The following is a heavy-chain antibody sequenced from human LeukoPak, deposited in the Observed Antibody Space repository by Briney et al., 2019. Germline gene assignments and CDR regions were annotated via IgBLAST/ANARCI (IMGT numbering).Heavy chain of an antibody. CDR3: ARDPSIAAALTGYYFDY. V-gene: IGHV1-2*02. J-gene: IGHJ4*02. D-gene: IGHD6-13*01. CDR2: INPNSGGT. CDR1: GYTFTGYY. Sequence: GASVKVSCKASGYTFTGYYMHWVRQAPGQGLEWMGWINPNSGGTNYAQKFQGRVTMTRDTSISTAYMELSRLRSDDTAAYYCARDPSIAAALTGYYFDYWGQGTLVTVSS.